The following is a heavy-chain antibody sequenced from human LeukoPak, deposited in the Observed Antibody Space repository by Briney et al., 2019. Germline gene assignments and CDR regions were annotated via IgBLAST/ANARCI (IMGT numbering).Heavy chain of an antibody. D-gene: IGHD3-10*01. J-gene: IGHJ6*02. CDR1: GFTFSDYY. CDR3: ARSSGSYYPHYYYYYGMDV. CDR2: ISSSGSTI. Sequence: GGSLRLSCAASGFTFSDYYMSWIRQAPGKGLEWVSYISSSGSTIYYADSVKGRFTISRDSAKNSLYLQMNSLRAEDTAVYYCARSSGSYYPHYYYYYGMDVWGQGATVTVSS. V-gene: IGHV3-11*01.